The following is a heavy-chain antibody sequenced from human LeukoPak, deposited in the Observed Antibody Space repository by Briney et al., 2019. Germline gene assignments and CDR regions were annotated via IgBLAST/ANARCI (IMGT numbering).Heavy chain of an antibody. J-gene: IGHJ4*02. Sequence: GGSLRLSCAASGFPFSSYEMNCVRHARGKGLEWVSYISSSGCTIYYADSVKARFTISRDNAKNSLYLQMNSLRAEDTAVYYCARTGYLHFDCWGQRTLVTVAS. D-gene: IGHD3-9*01. CDR3: ARTGYLHFDC. V-gene: IGHV3-48*03. CDR2: ISSSGCTI. CDR1: GFPFSSYE.